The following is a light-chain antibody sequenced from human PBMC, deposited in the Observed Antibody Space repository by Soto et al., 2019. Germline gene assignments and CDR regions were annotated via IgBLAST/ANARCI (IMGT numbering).Light chain of an antibody. CDR3: QQYDTLSYN. J-gene: IGKJ2*01. Sequence: DIQMTQSPSSLSASVGDRVTITGQASQDISTFLNWYQHIPGKAPKLLIYDASNLETGVPSRFSGSGSGTDFTFTISSLQPEYVATYYCQQYDTLSYNFGQGTKLEI. CDR1: QDISTF. CDR2: DAS. V-gene: IGKV1-33*01.